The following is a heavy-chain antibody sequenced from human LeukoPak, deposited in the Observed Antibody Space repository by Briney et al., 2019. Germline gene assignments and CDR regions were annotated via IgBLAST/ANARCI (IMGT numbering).Heavy chain of an antibody. D-gene: IGHD1-26*01. V-gene: IGHV1-69*13. CDR2: IIPIFGTA. J-gene: IGHJ4*02. CDR3: ARSSGSYLPLDY. CDR1: GGTFSSYA. Sequence: SVKVSCTASGGTFSSYAISWVRQAPGQGLEWMGGIIPIFGTANYAQKFQGRVTITADESTSTAYMELSSLRSEDTAVYYCARSSGSYLPLDYWGQGTLVTVSS.